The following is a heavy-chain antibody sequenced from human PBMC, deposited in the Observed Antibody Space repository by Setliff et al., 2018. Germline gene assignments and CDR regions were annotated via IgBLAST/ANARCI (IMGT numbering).Heavy chain of an antibody. V-gene: IGHV3-48*03. CDR1: GFTFSSYE. J-gene: IGHJ4*02. CDR2: ISSSGSTI. Sequence: GGSLRLSCAASGFTFSSYEVNWVRQAPGKGLEWVSYISSSGSTIYYADSVKGRFTISRDNAKNSLYLQMNSLRAEDTAVYYCASLFAGDFDYWGQGTLVTVSS. CDR3: ASLFAGDFDY.